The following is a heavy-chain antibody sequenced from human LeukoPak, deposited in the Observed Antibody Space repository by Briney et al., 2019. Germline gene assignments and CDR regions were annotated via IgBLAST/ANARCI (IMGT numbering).Heavy chain of an antibody. D-gene: IGHD2-2*01. V-gene: IGHV3-64D*06. CDR3: VKDQHCSTISCATRTGFDP. Sequence: GGSLRLSCSASGFTFSNYAMHWVRQAPGKGLEFVSGISSTGGSTNYPDSVKDRFSISRDNSKNTLCLQMTSLRADDTAVYYCVKDQHCSTISCATRTGFDPWGQGTSVTVSS. CDR1: GFTFSNYA. CDR2: ISSTGGST. J-gene: IGHJ5*02.